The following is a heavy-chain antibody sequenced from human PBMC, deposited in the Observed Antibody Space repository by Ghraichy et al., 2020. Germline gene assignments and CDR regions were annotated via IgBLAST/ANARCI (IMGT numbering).Heavy chain of an antibody. V-gene: IGHV3-64D*09. D-gene: IGHD2/OR15-2a*01. CDR1: GFTFSRYI. CDR3: VKGLTTYAFDS. J-gene: IGHJ4*02. Sequence: GGSLRLSCSASGFTFSRYIMYWVRQAPGKGLEYVATINNNWGITYYADSVKGRFTISRDNSKNTLYLQMSSLRPEDTAVYYCVKGLTTYAFDSWGQGTLVTVSS. CDR2: INNNWGIT.